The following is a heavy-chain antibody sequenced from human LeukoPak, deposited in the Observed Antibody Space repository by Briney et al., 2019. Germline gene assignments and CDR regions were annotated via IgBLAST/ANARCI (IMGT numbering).Heavy chain of an antibody. J-gene: IGHJ4*02. Sequence: GGSLRLSCEASGYTFDDYGMHWVRQAPGKGLEWVSTISWNSASVGYVDSVKGRFTISRDNAKKTLYLQMNSLRPEDTALYYCAKDYGYSSSWYDYWGQGTLVTVSS. V-gene: IGHV3-9*01. CDR1: GYTFDDYG. CDR3: AKDYGYSSSWYDY. CDR2: ISWNSASV. D-gene: IGHD6-13*01.